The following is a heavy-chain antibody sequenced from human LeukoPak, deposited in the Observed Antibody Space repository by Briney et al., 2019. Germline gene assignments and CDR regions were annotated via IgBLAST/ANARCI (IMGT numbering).Heavy chain of an antibody. CDR3: ARDRKPGLASGYVGY. D-gene: IGHD5-12*01. CDR1: GFTFSTYA. V-gene: IGHV3-30-3*01. Sequence: GRSLRLSCAVSGFTFSTYAMHWVRQAPGKGLEWVAVISYDGSNKYYADSVKGRFTISRDNSKNTLYLQMNSLRAEDTAVYYCARDRKPGLASGYVGYWGQGTLVTVSS. CDR2: ISYDGSNK. J-gene: IGHJ4*02.